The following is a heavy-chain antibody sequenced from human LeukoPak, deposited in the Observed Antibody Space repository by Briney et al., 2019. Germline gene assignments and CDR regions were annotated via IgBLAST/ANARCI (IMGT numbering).Heavy chain of an antibody. J-gene: IGHJ5*02. Sequence: SETLSLTCTVSGGSNSSGSYYWSWIRQPAGKGLEWIGRIYTSGSTNYNPSLKSRVTISVDTSKNQFSLKLSSVTAADTAVYYCAREAVVPANNWFDPWGQGTLVTVSS. CDR1: GGSNSSGSYY. V-gene: IGHV4-61*02. CDR3: AREAVVPANNWFDP. CDR2: IYTSGST. D-gene: IGHD2-2*01.